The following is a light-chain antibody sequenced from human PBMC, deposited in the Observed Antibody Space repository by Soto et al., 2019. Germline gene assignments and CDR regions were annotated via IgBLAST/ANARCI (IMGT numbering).Light chain of an antibody. CDR1: QSIVTY. V-gene: IGKV1-39*01. J-gene: IGKJ1*01. CDR3: QQSYSTPRT. Sequence: DIQMTQSPSSLSASVGDRVTNTCRASQSIVTYLNWYLQKPGKAPKLLIYASSSLQSGVPSRFSGSGSGTDFTLTISSLQPEDFATYYCQQSYSTPRTFGQGTKV. CDR2: ASS.